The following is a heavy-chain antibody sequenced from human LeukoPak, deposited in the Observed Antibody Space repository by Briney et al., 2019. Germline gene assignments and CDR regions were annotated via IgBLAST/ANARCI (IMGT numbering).Heavy chain of an antibody. J-gene: IGHJ6*03. Sequence: GGSLRLSCAASGFTFSDYNMRWIRQAPGKGLEWVSSISRSGSTKYYADSVKGRFTISRDNSKNTLYLQMNSLRAEDTAVYYCARDRLLIVVVPAAMGYMDVWGKGTTVTVSS. D-gene: IGHD2-2*01. V-gene: IGHV3-11*04. CDR3: ARDRLLIVVVPAAMGYMDV. CDR1: GFTFSDYN. CDR2: ISRSGSTK.